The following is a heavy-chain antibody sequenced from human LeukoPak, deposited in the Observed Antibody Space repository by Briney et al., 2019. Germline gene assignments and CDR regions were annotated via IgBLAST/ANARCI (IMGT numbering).Heavy chain of an antibody. J-gene: IGHJ3*02. V-gene: IGHV1-2*02. CDR1: GYTFTGYY. CDR3: ARVGNILNTMVRGALVSKDGFDI. Sequence: ASVKVSRKASGYTFTGYYIHWVRQAPGQGLEWMGWINPNSGGTNYAQKFQDRVTMTRDTSISTAYMELSSLRSDDTAVYYCARVGNILNTMVRGALVSKDGFDIWGQGTLVTVSS. CDR2: INPNSGGT. D-gene: IGHD3-10*01.